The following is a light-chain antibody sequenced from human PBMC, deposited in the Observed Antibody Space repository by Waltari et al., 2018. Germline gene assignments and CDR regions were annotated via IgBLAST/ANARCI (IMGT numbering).Light chain of an antibody. Sequence: EIQMTQSPSALSAPVGDTVIVTCRASQSMGRWLAGYQQRPGKAPKLLIFEASNLETGVPSRFSGSGSGTDVTLTISSLQPDDFATYYCQQYNDYLGTFGQGTRVEIK. CDR3: QQYNDYLGT. V-gene: IGKV1-5*03. CDR1: QSMGRW. J-gene: IGKJ1*01. CDR2: EAS.